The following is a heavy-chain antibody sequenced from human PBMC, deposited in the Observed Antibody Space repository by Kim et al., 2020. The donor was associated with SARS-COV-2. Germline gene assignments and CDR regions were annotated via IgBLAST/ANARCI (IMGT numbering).Heavy chain of an antibody. V-gene: IGHV1-46*01. CDR2: VYPHDGST. CDR3: SRDLEGLDY. CDR1: GYGFTNNY. J-gene: IGHJ4*02. D-gene: IGHD3-3*01. Sequence: ASVKVSCKASGYGFTNNYVHWVRLAPGQGLEWMGMVYPHDGSTSYAQSFQGRVTMTSDTSTTTVYMALTSLTSDDTAMYYCSRDLEGLDYWGQGTLVTVS.